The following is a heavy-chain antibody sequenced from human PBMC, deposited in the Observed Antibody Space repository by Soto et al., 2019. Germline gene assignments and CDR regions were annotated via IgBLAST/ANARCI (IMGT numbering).Heavy chain of an antibody. J-gene: IGHJ4*02. CDR3: ARDLPGYCTTADCYSYFDY. D-gene: IGHD2-8*01. Sequence: EVQLVESGGGLVQPGGSLRLSCAVSGFTFTSYSMSWVRQAPGEGLEWVANIQQDGSEKYYGDSVKGRFTISRDNAKNSLYLQMNSLRAEDTAVYYCARDLPGYCTTADCYSYFDYWGQVTLGTVSS. V-gene: IGHV3-7*03. CDR1: GFTFTSYS. CDR2: IQQDGSEK.